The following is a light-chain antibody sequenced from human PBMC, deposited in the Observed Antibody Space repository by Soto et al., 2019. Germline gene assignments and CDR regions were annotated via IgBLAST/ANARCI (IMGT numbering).Light chain of an antibody. V-gene: IGLV1-40*01. CDR3: QSYDSSLSGFVV. CDR1: SSNIGAGYD. J-gene: IGLJ2*01. Sequence: QPVLKQPPSVSGAPGQRVTISCTGSSSNIGAGYDVHWYQQLPGTAPKLLIYGNSNRPSGVPDRFSGSKSGTSASLAITGLQAEDEADYYCQSYDSSLSGFVVFGGGTQLTVL. CDR2: GNS.